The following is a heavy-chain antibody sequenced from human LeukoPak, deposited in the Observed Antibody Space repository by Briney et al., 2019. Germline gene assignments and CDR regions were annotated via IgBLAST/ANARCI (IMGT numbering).Heavy chain of an antibody. CDR2: IRGSGGRT. J-gene: IGHJ4*02. CDR1: GFTFNNYA. Sequence: GGSLRLSCASSGFTFNNYAISWVRQAPGKGLEWVATIRGSGGRTYYADSVKGRFTISRDNSKNTVLLQMKNLRVEHTAVYYCAKDLTASGDYGFDYWGQGTLVTVSS. D-gene: IGHD4-17*01. V-gene: IGHV3-23*01. CDR3: AKDLTASGDYGFDY.